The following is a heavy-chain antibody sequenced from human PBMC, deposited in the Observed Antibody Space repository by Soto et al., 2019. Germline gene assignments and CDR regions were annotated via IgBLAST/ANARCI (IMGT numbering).Heavy chain of an antibody. CDR3: AKDSGSYYKNAIDN. D-gene: IGHD3-10*01. Sequence: PRGSLILSCAASGFTFSTYGMQWVRQPPVKRLESVALISADGRLERYADTVKGRFTISRDNSGDTLNLQMNSLRSEDTAVYYCAKDSGSYYKNAIDNWGQGTMVTVSS. V-gene: IGHV3-30*18. J-gene: IGHJ3*02. CDR2: ISADGRLE. CDR1: GFTFSTYG.